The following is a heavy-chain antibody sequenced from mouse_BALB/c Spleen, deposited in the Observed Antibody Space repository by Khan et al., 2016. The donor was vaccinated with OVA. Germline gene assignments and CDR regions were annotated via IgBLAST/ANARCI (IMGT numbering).Heavy chain of an antibody. CDR1: GFTFTDYY. Sequence: EVQLVESGGGLVQPGGSLRLSCATSGFTFTDYYMSWVRQPPGKALEWLGFISHKANGYTSEYSASVKGRFTISRDNSPSVLYLQMNTLRAEDSATYYCARDTLYEYHWYFDVWGAGTTVTVSS. J-gene: IGHJ1*01. D-gene: IGHD2-4*01. CDR3: ARDTLYEYHWYFDV. CDR2: ISHKANGYTS. V-gene: IGHV7-3*02.